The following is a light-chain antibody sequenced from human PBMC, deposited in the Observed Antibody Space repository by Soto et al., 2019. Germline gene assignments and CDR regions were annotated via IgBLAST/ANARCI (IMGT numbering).Light chain of an antibody. V-gene: IGLV2-14*03. CDR3: SSYTTSNTRQIV. CDR1: SSDVGGYNY. CDR2: DVT. J-gene: IGLJ1*01. Sequence: SALPQPASVSGSPGQSITISCTGTSSDVGGYNYVSWYQHHPGKAPKLIIYDVTNWPSGVSNPFSGSKSGNTAFLTISGLQPEDEADYYCSSYTTSNTRQIVFGTGTKVTVL.